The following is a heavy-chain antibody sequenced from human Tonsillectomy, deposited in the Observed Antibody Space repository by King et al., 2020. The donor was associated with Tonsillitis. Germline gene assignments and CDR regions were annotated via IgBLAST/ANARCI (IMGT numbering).Heavy chain of an antibody. J-gene: IGHJ4*02. D-gene: IGHD3-22*01. CDR3: AKDGYYYDSSGYYLDYFDY. CDR1: GFTFSSYD. Sequence: VQLVESGGGVVQPGRSLRLSCAASGFTFSSYDMHWVRQAPGKGLEWVAVISHDGSNKYYADSVKGRFTISRDNSKNTLYLQMNSLRAEDTAVYYCAKDGYYYDSSGYYLDYFDYWGQGTLVTVSS. V-gene: IGHV3-30*18. CDR2: ISHDGSNK.